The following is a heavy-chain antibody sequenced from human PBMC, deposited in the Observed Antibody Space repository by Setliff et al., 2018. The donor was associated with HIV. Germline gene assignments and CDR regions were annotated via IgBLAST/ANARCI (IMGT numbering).Heavy chain of an antibody. CDR3: ARDGSGWTYYTFHITDV. J-gene: IGHJ6*04. Sequence: GGSLRLSCEASGFTFINYAFHWVRQAPGKGPEWLSYISASRSTIYYAGSVKGRFTISRESATNSLFLQMNSLRAEDTAVYYCARDGSGWTYYTFHITDVWGKGTTVTVSS. D-gene: IGHD6-19*01. CDR2: ISASRSTI. CDR1: GFTFINYA. V-gene: IGHV3-48*04.